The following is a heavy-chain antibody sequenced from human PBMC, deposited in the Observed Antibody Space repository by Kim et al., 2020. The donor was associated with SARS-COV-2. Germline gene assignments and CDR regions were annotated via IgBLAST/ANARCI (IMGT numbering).Heavy chain of an antibody. V-gene: IGHV6-1*01. CDR1: GDSVSSISAS. J-gene: IGHJ4*02. D-gene: IGHD6-19*01. CDR3: ARDGGWSFDY. Sequence: SQTLSLTCAISGDSVSSISASWNWIRQSPSRGLECLGRTYYRSKWYNDYAVSVNGRITINPDTSKNQFSLQLNSVTPEDTAVYYCARDGGWSFDYWGQGTLVTVSS. CDR2: TYYRSKWYN.